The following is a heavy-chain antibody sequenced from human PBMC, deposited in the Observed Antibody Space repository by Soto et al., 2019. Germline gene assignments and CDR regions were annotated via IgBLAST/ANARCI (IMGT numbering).Heavy chain of an antibody. J-gene: IGHJ4*02. D-gene: IGHD2-8*01. Sequence: QVQLVESGGGVVQPGRSLRLSCAASGFTFSSYGMHWVRQAPGKGLEWVAVIWYDGSNKYYADSVKGRFTISRDNSKNTLYLQMTSLRAEDTAVYYCASSVYAWYYFDYWGQGTLVTVSS. CDR2: IWYDGSNK. CDR3: ASSVYAWYYFDY. V-gene: IGHV3-33*01. CDR1: GFTFSSYG.